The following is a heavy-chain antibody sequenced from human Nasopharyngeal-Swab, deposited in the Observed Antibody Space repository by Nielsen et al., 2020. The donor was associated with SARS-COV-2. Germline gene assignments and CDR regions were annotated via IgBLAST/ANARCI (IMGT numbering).Heavy chain of an antibody. D-gene: IGHD1-1*01. Sequence: GSLRLSCTISGDSISSYNYFWAWIRQPPGKGLEWIATTFFSGNTYYNPSLKSRVTLSVGTSKNQFSLRLNSLTAADTAMYYCARHKPKNLVQLWSYFFDHWGQGAQVTVSS. V-gene: IGHV4-39*01. CDR2: TFFSGNT. CDR3: ARHKPKNLVQLWSYFFDH. J-gene: IGHJ4*02. CDR1: GDSISSYNYF.